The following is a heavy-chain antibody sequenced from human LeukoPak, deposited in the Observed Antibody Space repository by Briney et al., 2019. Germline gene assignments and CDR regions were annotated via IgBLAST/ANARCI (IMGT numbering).Heavy chain of an antibody. J-gene: IGHJ5*02. Sequence: SEPLSLTCTVPDGSINSAGYSWSCIRQHPGKGLGWIGYIYYSGRTYYSPSLKSRVTISVDTSKIQFSLKLSSVTAADTAVYYWARTGTTRWFDPWGEGSLVTVSS. D-gene: IGHD1-1*01. CDR1: DGSINSAGYS. V-gene: IGHV4-31*03. CDR2: IYYSGRT. CDR3: ARTGTTRWFDP.